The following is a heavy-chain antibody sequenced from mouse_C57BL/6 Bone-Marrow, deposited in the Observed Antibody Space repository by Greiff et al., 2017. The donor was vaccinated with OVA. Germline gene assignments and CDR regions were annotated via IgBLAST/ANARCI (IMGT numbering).Heavy chain of an antibody. D-gene: IGHD2-3*01. CDR1: GYSITSGYY. CDR3: AREDDGYYYWYFDV. J-gene: IGHJ1*03. Sequence: ESGPGLVKPSQSLSLTCSVTGYSITSGYYWNWIRQFPGNKLEWMGYISYDGSNNYNPSLKNRISITRDTSKNQFFLKLNSVTTEDTATDYCAREDDGYYYWYFDVWGTGTTVTVSS. V-gene: IGHV3-6*01. CDR2: ISYDGSN.